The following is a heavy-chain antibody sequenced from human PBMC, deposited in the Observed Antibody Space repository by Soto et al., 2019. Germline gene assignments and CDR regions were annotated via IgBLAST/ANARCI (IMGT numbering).Heavy chain of an antibody. Sequence: HITLKESGPTLVKPAQTLTLTCIFSGFSFSADGVGVGWIRQPPGKTLEWLALIYWDDDTRYRPSLKSRLTITKDSSKNQVVLTMTNMDALDTAKYYGAHAFGGTSWPNDAFDVWGQGKVVTVSS. V-gene: IGHV2-5*02. D-gene: IGHD3-16*01. CDR3: AHAFGGTSWPNDAFDV. J-gene: IGHJ3*01. CDR2: IYWDDDT. CDR1: GFSFSADGVG.